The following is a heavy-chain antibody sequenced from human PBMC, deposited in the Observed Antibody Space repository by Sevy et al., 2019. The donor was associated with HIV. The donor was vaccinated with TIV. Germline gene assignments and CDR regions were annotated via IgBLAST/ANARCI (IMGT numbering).Heavy chain of an antibody. CDR1: GCSITSLY. CDR2: IYYNGHI. D-gene: IGHD1-26*01. J-gene: IGHJ4*02. Sequence: SETLSLTCTVSGCSITSLYWNWIRQPPGKGLEWIANIYYNGHINYNPSLKSRVTISLDTSKNQFSLRLMTVTAADTAMYYCAGENAWGRGYSWGQGTLVTVSS. V-gene: IGHV4-59*08. CDR3: AGENAWGRGYS.